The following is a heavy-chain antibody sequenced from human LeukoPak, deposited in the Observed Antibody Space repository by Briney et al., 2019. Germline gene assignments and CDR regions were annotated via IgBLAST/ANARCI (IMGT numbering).Heavy chain of an antibody. Sequence: GGSLRLSCAASGFTFSDYYMSWIRQAPGKGLEWVSYISSSGSTIYYADSVKGRFTISRDNAKNSLYLQMNSLRAEDTAVYYCAKDELSYCGGDCYIPNWFDPWGQGTLVTVSS. CDR2: ISSSGSTI. CDR3: AKDELSYCGGDCYIPNWFDP. J-gene: IGHJ5*02. CDR1: GFTFSDYY. D-gene: IGHD2-21*02. V-gene: IGHV3-11*01.